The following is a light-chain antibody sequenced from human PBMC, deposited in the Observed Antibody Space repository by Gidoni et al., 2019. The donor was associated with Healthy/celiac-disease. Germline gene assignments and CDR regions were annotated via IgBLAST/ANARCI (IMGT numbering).Light chain of an antibody. Sequence: DMVLTQSPGTLSLSPGERATLSCRASQTVSSTYLAWYQQKPGQAPRLLMYGASSRATGIPDRFSGSWSGTDFTLTIRRLEPEDFAVYYCQHYGSSGDYTFGQXTKLEIK. CDR2: GAS. CDR1: QTVSSTY. CDR3: QHYGSSGDYT. V-gene: IGKV3-20*01. J-gene: IGKJ2*01.